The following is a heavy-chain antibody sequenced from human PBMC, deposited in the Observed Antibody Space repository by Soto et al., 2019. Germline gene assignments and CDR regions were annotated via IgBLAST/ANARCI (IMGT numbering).Heavy chain of an antibody. Sequence: QITLKESGPTLVKPTQTLTLTCTFSGFSLSTSGVGVGWIRQPPGKALEWLALIYWDDDKRYSPSLKSRLTITKDXXKXQXXLTMTNMDPVDTATYYCAHSLSVKRGSSWLRWFDPWGQGTLVTVSS. J-gene: IGHJ5*02. CDR2: IYWDDDK. V-gene: IGHV2-5*02. D-gene: IGHD6-13*01. CDR3: AHSLSVKRGSSWLRWFDP. CDR1: GFSLSTSGVG.